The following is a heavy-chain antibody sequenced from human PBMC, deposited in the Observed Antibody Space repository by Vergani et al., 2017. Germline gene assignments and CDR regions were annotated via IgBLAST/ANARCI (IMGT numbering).Heavy chain of an antibody. Sequence: QVQLQQSGPGLVKPSQTLSLTCAISGDSVSSDTAAWNWIRQSPSRGLEWLGRTYYRSKWYRDYAVSVKSRMTINPDTSKSQFSLQLNAVTHEDTAVYYGARDYSLGGDYFYYIDDWDKGTTVTVSS. V-gene: IGHV6-1*01. CDR1: GDSVSSDTAA. CDR3: ARDYSLGGDYFYYIDD. CDR2: TYYRSKWYR. D-gene: IGHD3-16*01. J-gene: IGHJ6*03.